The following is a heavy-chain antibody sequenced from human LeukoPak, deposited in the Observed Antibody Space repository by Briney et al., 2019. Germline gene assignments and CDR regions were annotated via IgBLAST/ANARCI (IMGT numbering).Heavy chain of an antibody. V-gene: IGHV3-15*01. CDR3: TQGGTKAYS. CDR2: IKSKTDGGTT. CDR1: GFSFSRSW. J-gene: IGHJ4*02. Sequence: PGGSLRLSCAASGFSFSRSWMTWVRQAPGKGLEWVGRIKSKTDGGTTDYAAPVKGRFTISRDDSEKTLSLQMNSLKSEDTAVYYCTQGGTKAYSWGQGTLVTVSS. D-gene: IGHD3-16*01.